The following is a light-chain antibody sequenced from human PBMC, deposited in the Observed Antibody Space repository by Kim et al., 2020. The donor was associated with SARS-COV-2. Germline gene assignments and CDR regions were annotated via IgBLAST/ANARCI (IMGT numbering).Light chain of an antibody. CDR3: NSRDSNDNVV. CDR2: GKH. J-gene: IGLJ3*02. CDR1: SLRSYY. Sequence: VALGPTVRITGQGDSLRSYYATWYQQKPGQAPILVIYGKHNCPSGFPDRSAGSSSGNTASLTIAGTQAGDEADYYCNSRDSNDNVVFGGGTKLTVL. V-gene: IGLV3-19*01.